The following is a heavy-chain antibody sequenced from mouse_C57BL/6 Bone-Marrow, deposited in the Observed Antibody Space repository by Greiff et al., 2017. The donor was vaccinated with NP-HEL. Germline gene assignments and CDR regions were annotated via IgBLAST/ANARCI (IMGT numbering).Heavy chain of an antibody. CDR1: GYTFTSYG. D-gene: IGHD3-2*02. J-gene: IGHJ3*01. Sequence: LVESGAELARPGASVKLSCKASGYTFTSYGISWVKQRTGQGLEWIGEIYPRSGNTYYNEKFKGKATLTADKSSSTAYMELRSLTSEDSAVYFCARRQLRLLAYWGQGTLVTVSA. V-gene: IGHV1-81*01. CDR3: ARRQLRLLAY. CDR2: IYPRSGNT.